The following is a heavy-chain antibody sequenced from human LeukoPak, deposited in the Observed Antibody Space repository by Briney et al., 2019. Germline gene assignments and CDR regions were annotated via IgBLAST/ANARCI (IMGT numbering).Heavy chain of an antibody. CDR2: IYYSGST. CDR3: ARTNVDTAMVN. D-gene: IGHD5-18*01. J-gene: IGHJ4*02. V-gene: IGHV4-59*08. CDR1: GGSISSYY. Sequence: PSETLSLTCTVPGGSISSYYWSWIRQPPGKGLEWIGYIYYSGSTNYNPSLKSRVTISVDTSKNQFSLKLSSVTAADTAVYYCARTNVDTAMVNWGQGTLVTVSS.